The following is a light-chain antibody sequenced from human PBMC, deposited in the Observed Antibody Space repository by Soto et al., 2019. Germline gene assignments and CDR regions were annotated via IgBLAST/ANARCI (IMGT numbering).Light chain of an antibody. CDR2: EVS. J-gene: IGLJ2*01. Sequence: QSALTQPASVSGSPGQSITISCTGTSEDIGSYYYVSWYQQHPGKAPKLIIYEVSKRPSDEVSNRFSGARSGHTASLTISGLQAEYEADYYCTSQTSRSILVFVGGTQLTVL. CDR3: TSQTSRSILV. V-gene: IGLV2-14*01. CDR1: SEDIGSYYY.